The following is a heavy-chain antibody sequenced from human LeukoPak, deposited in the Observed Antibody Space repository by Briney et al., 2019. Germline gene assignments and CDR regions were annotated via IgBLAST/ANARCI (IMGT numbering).Heavy chain of an antibody. D-gene: IGHD3-10*01. CDR2: IYYSGST. Sequence: SETLSLTCTVSGGSISSSSYYWGWIRQPPGKGLEWIGSIYYSGSTYYNPSLKSRVTISVDTSKNQFSLKLSSVTAADTAIYYCARVPRGYYGSGSAVDYWGQGTLVTVSS. CDR3: ARVPRGYYGSGSAVDY. J-gene: IGHJ4*02. CDR1: GGSISSSSYY. V-gene: IGHV4-39*01.